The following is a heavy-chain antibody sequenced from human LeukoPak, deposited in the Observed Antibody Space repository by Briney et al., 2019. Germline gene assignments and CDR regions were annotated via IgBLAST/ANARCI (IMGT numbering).Heavy chain of an antibody. D-gene: IGHD1-26*01. CDR2: ISSRGDAT. Sequence: GGSLRLSCAASGFTFSYSYMNWIRQAPGNGPEWVSSISSRGDATNYADSVKGRFTISRDNAKNSLYLQMNSLRAEDTAVYYCARESSGTYYLKQWGQGTLVTVYS. CDR1: GFTFSYSY. V-gene: IGHV3-11*05. J-gene: IGHJ4*02. CDR3: ARESSGTYYLKQ.